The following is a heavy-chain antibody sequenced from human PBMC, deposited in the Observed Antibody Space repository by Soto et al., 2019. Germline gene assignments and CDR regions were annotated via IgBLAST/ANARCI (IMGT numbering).Heavy chain of an antibody. Sequence: QAQLVEYGGGVVQPGRSLRLSCAASGFAFSSYGMHWVRQAPGTGLEWVAVISYDGSLQHYADSVKGRFTISRDNSKNMVLLQMSSLRAEDTAVYYCVSDRGYGHASVPYSWGPGTLVSVSS. J-gene: IGHJ4*02. D-gene: IGHD5-18*01. CDR2: ISYDGSLQ. CDR1: GFAFSSYG. V-gene: IGHV3-30*03. CDR3: VSDRGYGHASVPYS.